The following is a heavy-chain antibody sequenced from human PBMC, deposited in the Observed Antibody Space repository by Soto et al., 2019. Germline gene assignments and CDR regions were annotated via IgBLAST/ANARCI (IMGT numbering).Heavy chain of an antibody. CDR2: ISSKGGST. CDR3: ARGRYRYSSSWPHADYWYFDL. Sequence: EVQLVESGGGLVQPGGSLRLSCAASGFTFSSYAMHWVRQAPGKGLEYVSAISSKGGSTYYANSVKGRFTISRDNSKNTLYLQMGSLRAEDMAVYYCARGRYRYSSSWPHADYWYFDLWGRGTLVTVSS. CDR1: GFTFSSYA. J-gene: IGHJ2*01. D-gene: IGHD6-13*01. V-gene: IGHV3-64*01.